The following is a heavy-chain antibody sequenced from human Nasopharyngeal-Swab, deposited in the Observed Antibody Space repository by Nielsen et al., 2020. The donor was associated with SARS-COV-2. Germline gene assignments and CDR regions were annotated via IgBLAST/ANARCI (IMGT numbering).Heavy chain of an antibody. V-gene: IGHV3-74*01. CDR2: INADGSAT. CDR1: GFTFGSYW. J-gene: IGHJ6*03. CDR3: ARERKDIVVVPAASGTETYYYYYMDV. Sequence: GGSLRLSCAASGFTFGSYWMHWVRQAPGKGLMWVSHINADGSATTYADSVKGRFTISRDNAKSTLYLQMDSLRAEDTAVYYCARERKDIVVVPAASGTETYYYYYMDVWGKGTTVTVSS. D-gene: IGHD2-2*01.